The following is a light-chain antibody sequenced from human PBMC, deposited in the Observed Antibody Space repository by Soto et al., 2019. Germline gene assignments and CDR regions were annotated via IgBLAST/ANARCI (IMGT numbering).Light chain of an antibody. V-gene: IGKV1-39*01. Sequence: DIQMTQSPSSMSASVGDRVTITCRASQSISAYLNWYQQKPGKAPKLLIYAASSLQSGVPSRFSGSGSGTDFTLTISSLQPEDFATYYCQESYSTPSVTFGPGTKGIS. CDR1: QSISAY. CDR3: QESYSTPSVT. J-gene: IGKJ3*01. CDR2: AAS.